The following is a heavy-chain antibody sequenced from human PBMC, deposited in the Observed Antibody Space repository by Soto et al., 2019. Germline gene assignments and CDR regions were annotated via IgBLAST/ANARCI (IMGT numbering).Heavy chain of an antibody. CDR1: GYSFTSYW. D-gene: IGHD5-18*01. CDR2: IYPGDSDT. J-gene: IGHJ6*02. V-gene: IGHV5-51*01. Sequence: GESLKLSCKGSGYSFTSYWIGWVRQMPGKGLEWMGIIYPGDSDTRYSPSFQGQVTISADKSISTAYLQWSSLKASDTAMYYCARQIGYSYGKGYYYYGMDVWGQGTTVTVSS. CDR3: ARQIGYSYGKGYYYYGMDV.